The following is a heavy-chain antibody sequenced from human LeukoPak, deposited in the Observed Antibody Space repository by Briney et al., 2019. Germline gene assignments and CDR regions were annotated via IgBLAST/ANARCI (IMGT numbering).Heavy chain of an antibody. Sequence: GASVKVSCKASGYTFSGYSMCWVRQAPGQGLEWMGCTNSNFYDTFYAQKFQGRVIMTRDTSINTAFMELSSLTSDDTAVYFCARCIAGPGYSQYYMDVWGKGTTVTVSS. CDR1: GYTFSGYS. J-gene: IGHJ6*03. CDR3: ARCIAGPGYSQYYMDV. CDR2: TNSNFYDT. D-gene: IGHD3-22*01. V-gene: IGHV1-2*02.